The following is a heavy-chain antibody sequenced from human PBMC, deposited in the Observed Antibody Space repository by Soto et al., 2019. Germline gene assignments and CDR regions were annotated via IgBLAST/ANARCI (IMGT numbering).Heavy chain of an antibody. Sequence: EVQLVESGGNLVKPGGSLRLSCAASGFTFINAWMSWVRQAPGKGLEWVGRIKSKTDGGTTDYAAPVKGRFTISRDDSKNTLYLQMNSLKTEDTAVYYCTTDLWYYDSRGYPYNDMDVWGQGTTVTVSS. CDR1: GFTFINAW. J-gene: IGHJ6*02. CDR2: IKSKTDGGTT. D-gene: IGHD3-22*01. V-gene: IGHV3-15*01. CDR3: TTDLWYYDSRGYPYNDMDV.